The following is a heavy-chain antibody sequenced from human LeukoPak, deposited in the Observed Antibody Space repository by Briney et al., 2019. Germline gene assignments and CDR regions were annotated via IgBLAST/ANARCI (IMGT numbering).Heavy chain of an antibody. CDR1: GGTFSSYA. J-gene: IGHJ4*02. V-gene: IGHV1-69*01. CDR3: ARVAFGSPEGGDY. D-gene: IGHD3-10*01. Sequence: ASVKVSCKASGGTFSSYAISWVRQAPGQGLEWMGGIIPIFGTANYAQKFQGRVTITADESTSTAYMELSSLRSEDTAVYYRARVAFGSPEGGDYWGQGTLVTVSS. CDR2: IIPIFGTA.